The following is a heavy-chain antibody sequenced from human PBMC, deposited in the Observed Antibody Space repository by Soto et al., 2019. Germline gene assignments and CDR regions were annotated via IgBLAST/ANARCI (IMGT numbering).Heavy chain of an antibody. J-gene: IGHJ5*02. CDR1: GFTFSSYA. Sequence: EVQLLESGGGLVQPGGSLRLSCAASGFTFSSYAMSWVRQAPGQGLEWVSSISGSGGGTHYADSVKGRFTISRVNSRNTLYLQMNSLRADDTAVYYCAKDYVYGAQGQLTPGRAIVSWGQGTLVTVSS. D-gene: IGHD6-13*01. CDR3: AKDYVYGAQGQLTPGRAIVS. CDR2: ISGSGGGT. V-gene: IGHV3-23*01.